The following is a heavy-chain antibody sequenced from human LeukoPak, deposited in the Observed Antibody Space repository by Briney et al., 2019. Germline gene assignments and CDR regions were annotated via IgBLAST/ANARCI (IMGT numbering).Heavy chain of an antibody. D-gene: IGHD2-2*01. CDR1: GFTFSNFG. J-gene: IGHJ4*02. Sequence: PGGSLRLSCAASGFTFSNFGMHWVRQAPGKGLEWVAVIAHDGSIKYYADSVKGRFTISRDSAKNSVSLQMNSLRDEDTAVYYCARDGTYCSSTSCLLDYWGQGTLVSVSS. CDR2: IAHDGSIK. V-gene: IGHV3-30*03. CDR3: ARDGTYCSSTSCLLDY.